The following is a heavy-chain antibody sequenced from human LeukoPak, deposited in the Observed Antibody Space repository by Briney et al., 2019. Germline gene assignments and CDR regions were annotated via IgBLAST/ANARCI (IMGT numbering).Heavy chain of an antibody. D-gene: IGHD4-17*01. CDR2: ISANNGNT. V-gene: IGHV1-18*01. Sequence: ASVKVSCKASGYTFTNYGISWVRQAPGQGLEGMGWISANNGNTKYAQKLQGRVTMTTDTSTSTAYMELRSLRSADTAVYYCARDGQFTVTNLDYWGQGTLVTVSS. CDR3: ARDGQFTVTNLDY. CDR1: GYTFTNYG. J-gene: IGHJ4*02.